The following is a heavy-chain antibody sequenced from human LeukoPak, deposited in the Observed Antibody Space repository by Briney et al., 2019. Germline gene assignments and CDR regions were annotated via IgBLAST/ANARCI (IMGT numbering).Heavy chain of an antibody. CDR3: ATYDYYYYYMDV. J-gene: IGHJ6*03. V-gene: IGHV3-7*01. CDR2: IRQDGSEK. D-gene: IGHD2-2*01. CDR1: GFTFSSYW. Sequence: GGSLRLSCAASGFTFSSYWMSWVRQAPGKGLEWVANIRQDGSEKYYVDSVKGRFTISRDNAKNSLYLQMNSLRAEDTAAYYCATYDYYYYYMDVWGKGTTVTVSS.